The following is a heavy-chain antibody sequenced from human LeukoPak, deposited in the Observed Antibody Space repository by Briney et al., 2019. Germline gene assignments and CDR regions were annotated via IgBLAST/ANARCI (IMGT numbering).Heavy chain of an antibody. V-gene: IGHV3-30*04. CDR1: GFTFSSYA. Sequence: PGGSLRLSCAASGFTFSSYAMHWVRQAPGKGLEWVAVISYDGSNKYYADSVKGRFTISRDNSKNTLYLQMNSLRAEDTAVYYCAKGITMVRGPEPNFDYWGQGTLVTVSS. CDR3: AKGITMVRGPEPNFDY. J-gene: IGHJ4*02. D-gene: IGHD3-10*01. CDR2: ISYDGSNK.